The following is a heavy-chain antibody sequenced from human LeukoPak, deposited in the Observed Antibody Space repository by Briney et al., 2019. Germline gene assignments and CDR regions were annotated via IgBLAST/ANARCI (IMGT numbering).Heavy chain of an antibody. CDR1: GGSFSGYY. J-gene: IGHJ4*02. CDR3: ARGSPDY. CDR2: INHSGST. Sequence: ASETLSLTCAVYGGSFSGYYWSWIRQPPGKGLDWIGEINHSGSTNYNPSLKSRVTISVDTSKNQFSLKLSSVTAADTAVYYCARGSPDYWGQGTLVTVSS. V-gene: IGHV4-34*01.